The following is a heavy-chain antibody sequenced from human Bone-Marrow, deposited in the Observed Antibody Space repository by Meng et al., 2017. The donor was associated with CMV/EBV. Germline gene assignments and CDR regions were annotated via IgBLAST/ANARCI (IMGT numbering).Heavy chain of an antibody. V-gene: IGHV4-59*01. D-gene: IGHD1-26*01. J-gene: IGHJ5*02. CDR3: ARASIVGVTLWFDP. CDR2: IYNSGST. Sequence: SETLSLTCTVSGDPISSYYWSWIRQPPGKELEWIGYIYNSGSTNHNPSLKSRVTILVDMSKNQFSLKLISVTAADTAVYYCARASIVGVTLWFDPCGQGILVTASS. CDR1: GDPISSYY.